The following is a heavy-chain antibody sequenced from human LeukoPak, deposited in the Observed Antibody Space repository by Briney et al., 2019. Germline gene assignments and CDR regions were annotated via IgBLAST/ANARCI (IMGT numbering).Heavy chain of an antibody. J-gene: IGHJ6*02. Sequence: SQTLSLTCTVSGGSIRSDDYYWSWIRQPPGKGLEWIGHIFYTGNTHYNPSLQSRVPFSVDTSKNQFSLKLSSVTAADTAVYFCATVVVVAATNYYYYATDVWGQGTTVTVSS. CDR2: IFYTGNT. D-gene: IGHD2-15*01. V-gene: IGHV4-30-4*01. CDR1: GGSIRSDDYY. CDR3: ATVVVVAATNYYYYATDV.